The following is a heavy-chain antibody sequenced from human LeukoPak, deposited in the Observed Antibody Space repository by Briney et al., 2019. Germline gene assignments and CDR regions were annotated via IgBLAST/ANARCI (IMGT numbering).Heavy chain of an antibody. V-gene: IGHV3-30*18. J-gene: IGHJ4*02. CDR3: AKGIAAAPDY. CDR2: ISYDGSNK. D-gene: IGHD6-13*01. CDR1: GFTFSSYG. Sequence: GRSLRLSCAASGFTFSSYGMHWVRQAPGKGLEWVAVISYDGSNKYYADSVKGRFTISRDNSKNTQYLQMNSLRAEDTAVYYSAKGIAAAPDYWGQGTLVTVSS.